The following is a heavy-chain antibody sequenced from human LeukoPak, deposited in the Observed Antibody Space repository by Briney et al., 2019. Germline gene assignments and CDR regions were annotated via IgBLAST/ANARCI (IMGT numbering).Heavy chain of an antibody. Sequence: GGSLRLSCAASGFTFSSYSMNWVRQAPGKGLEWVSYISSSSSTIYYADSVKGRFTISRDNAKNSLYLQMNSLRAEDTAVYYCARALQTYYYDSSGYLNRFDLWGQGTLVTVSS. CDR1: GFTFSSYS. J-gene: IGHJ5*02. V-gene: IGHV3-48*01. CDR2: ISSSSSTI. CDR3: ARALQTYYYDSSGYLNRFDL. D-gene: IGHD3-22*01.